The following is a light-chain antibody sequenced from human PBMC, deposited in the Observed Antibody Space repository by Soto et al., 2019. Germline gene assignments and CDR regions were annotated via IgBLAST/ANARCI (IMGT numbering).Light chain of an antibody. Sequence: EIFLTQSPSTLSLSPVEIATLSCRASQSVSSSLAWYQHKPGQAPRLLIYGASSRATGIPDRFSGSGSGTDFTLTISRLEPEDFAVYYCQQYGSSPTWTFGQGTKVDIK. CDR2: GAS. V-gene: IGKV3-20*01. CDR3: QQYGSSPTWT. CDR1: QSVSSS. J-gene: IGKJ1*01.